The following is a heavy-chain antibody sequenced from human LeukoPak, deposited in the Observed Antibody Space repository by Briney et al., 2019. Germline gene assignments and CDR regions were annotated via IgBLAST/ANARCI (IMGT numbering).Heavy chain of an antibody. CDR3: ARRAGGYSHPYDY. Sequence: PGGSLRLSCAASGFTFSSYAMSWVRQAPGKGLEWVANIKPDGSDKAYVDSVKGRFTISRDNSKNTLYLQMNSLRAEDTAVYYCARRAGGYSHPYDYWGQGILVTVSS. D-gene: IGHD4-23*01. V-gene: IGHV3-7*03. CDR1: GFTFSSYA. CDR2: IKPDGSDK. J-gene: IGHJ4*02.